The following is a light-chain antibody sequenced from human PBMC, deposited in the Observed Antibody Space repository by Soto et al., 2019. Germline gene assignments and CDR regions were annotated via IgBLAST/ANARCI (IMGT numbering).Light chain of an antibody. CDR2: DAS. Sequence: DIQMTQSPSSVSASVLGIVTVSCLASQGISSWLAWYQQKPGKAPKLLIYDASSLGSGVPSRFSGSASGTEFTLTISSLQPDDFATYYCQQYDTYSWTFGRGTKVDI. CDR3: QQYDTYSWT. V-gene: IGKV1-5*01. CDR1: QGISSW. J-gene: IGKJ1*01.